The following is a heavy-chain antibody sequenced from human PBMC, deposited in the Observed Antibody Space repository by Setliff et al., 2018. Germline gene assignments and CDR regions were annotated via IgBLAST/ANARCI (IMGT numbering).Heavy chain of an antibody. D-gene: IGHD4-17*01. CDR2: IYYSGST. J-gene: IGHJ3*02. CDR3: ARDPLTTNRRRAFDI. V-gene: IGHV4-31*03. CDR1: GGSISSGGYY. Sequence: LALTCTVSGGSISSGGYYWSWIRQHPGKGLEWIGYIYYSGSTYYNPSLKSRVTISVDTSKNQFSLKLSSVTAADTAVYYCARDPLTTNRRRAFDIWGQGTMVTVSS.